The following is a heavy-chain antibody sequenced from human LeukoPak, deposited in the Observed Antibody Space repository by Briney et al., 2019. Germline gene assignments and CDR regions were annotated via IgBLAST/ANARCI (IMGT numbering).Heavy chain of an antibody. V-gene: IGHV4-4*02. D-gene: IGHD2-15*01. J-gene: IGHJ5*02. CDR1: GGSITSSNW. CDR2: IYHSGST. CDR3: ATTTYCSGGTCYGTSGWFDP. Sequence: SETLSLTCAVSGGSITSSNWWSWVRQPPGKGLEWIGEIYHSGSTNYNPSLKSRVTISVDKSKNHFSLKLSSVTAADTAVYYCATTTYCSGGTCYGTSGWFDPWGQGTLVTVSS.